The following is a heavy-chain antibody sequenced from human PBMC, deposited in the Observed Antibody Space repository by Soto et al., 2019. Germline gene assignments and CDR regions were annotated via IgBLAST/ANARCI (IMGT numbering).Heavy chain of an antibody. CDR2: VSASGLNT. D-gene: IGHD3-22*01. CDR1: GFTFSTYA. V-gene: IGHV3-23*01. Sequence: GGSLRLSCAASGFTFSTYAMAWVRQAPGRGLEWVSGVSASGLNTDYADPVKGRFYISRDNSKNTLYLQMNSLRVEDTALYYCVKGHSDSYYYFDYWGQGALVTVSS. J-gene: IGHJ4*02. CDR3: VKGHSDSYYYFDY.